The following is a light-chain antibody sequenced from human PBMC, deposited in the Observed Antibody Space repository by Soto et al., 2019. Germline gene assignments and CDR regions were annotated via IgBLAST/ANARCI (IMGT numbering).Light chain of an antibody. CDR3: QQYGTSPPLT. J-gene: IGKJ4*01. CDR2: GAS. V-gene: IGKV3-20*01. CDR1: QSVSSNY. Sequence: ETVLTQSPGTLSLSPGESATLSCRASQSVSSNYLAWYQQKPGQTPRLLIYGASSRATGIPDRFSGSGSATDFTLTISRLEPEDFAVYYCQQYGTSPPLTFGGGTRVEI.